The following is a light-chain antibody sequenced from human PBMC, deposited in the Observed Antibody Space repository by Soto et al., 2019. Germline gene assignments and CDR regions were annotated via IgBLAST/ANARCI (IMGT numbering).Light chain of an antibody. Sequence: DIEMTQSPSTLSVSVGDRVTITCRASQTISSWLAWYQQKPGQAPKLLIYKASTLKSGVPSRFRGSGSGTEFTLTISSLQTDDFATYYCQHYNSYSEAFGHGTKVDIK. V-gene: IGKV1-5*03. CDR2: KAS. CDR1: QTISSW. CDR3: QHYNSYSEA. J-gene: IGKJ1*01.